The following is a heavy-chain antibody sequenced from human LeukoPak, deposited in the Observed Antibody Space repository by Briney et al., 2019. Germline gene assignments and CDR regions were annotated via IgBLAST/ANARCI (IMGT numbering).Heavy chain of an antibody. D-gene: IGHD2-2*01. V-gene: IGHV4-34*01. CDR3: ARVGYCSSTSCYAGIFDY. J-gene: IGHJ4*02. CDR1: GGSFSGYY. CDR2: IYHSGST. Sequence: SETLSLTCAVYGGSFSGYYWSWIRQPPGKGLEWIGSIYHSGSTYYNPSLESRVTISVDTSKNQFSLKLSSVTAADTAVYYCARVGYCSSTSCYAGIFDYWGQGTLVTVSS.